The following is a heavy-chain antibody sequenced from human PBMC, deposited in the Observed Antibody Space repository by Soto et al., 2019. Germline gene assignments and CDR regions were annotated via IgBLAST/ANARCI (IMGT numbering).Heavy chain of an antibody. CDR1: GYSFTSYW. J-gene: IGHJ4*02. Sequence: PGESLKISCKGSGYSFTSYWIGWVRQMPGKGLEWMGIIYPGDSDTRYSPSFQGQVTISADKSISTAYLQWSSLKASDTAMYYCARLKRDGYNYSPLYYWGQGSLVTVDS. CDR3: ARLKRDGYNYSPLYY. D-gene: IGHD5-12*01. CDR2: IYPGDSDT. V-gene: IGHV5-51*01.